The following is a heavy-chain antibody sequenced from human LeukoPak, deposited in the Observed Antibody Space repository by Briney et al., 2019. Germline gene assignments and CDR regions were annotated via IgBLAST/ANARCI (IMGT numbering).Heavy chain of an antibody. CDR3: ARDLSGVTGYTYGRGIDY. V-gene: IGHV3-7*01. J-gene: IGHJ4*02. Sequence: GGSLRLSCAASGFTFSSYWMSWVRQAPGKGLEWVANIKKDGSEKYYVDSVKGRFTISRDNAKTSLYLQMNSLRAEDTAVYYCARDLSGVTGYTYGRGIDYRGQGTLVTVSS. CDR1: GFTFSSYW. D-gene: IGHD5-18*01. CDR2: IKKDGSEK.